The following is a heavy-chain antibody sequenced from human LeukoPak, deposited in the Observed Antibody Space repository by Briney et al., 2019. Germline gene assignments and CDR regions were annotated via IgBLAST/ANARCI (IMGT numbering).Heavy chain of an antibody. CDR3: ARDVGGAGSH. J-gene: IGHJ4*02. V-gene: IGHV3-74*01. D-gene: IGHD3-10*01. CDR1: GFTFSRYW. CDR2: IDEHGTTI. Sequence: GGSLRLSCAASGFTFSRYWMHWVRQAPGEGLVWVSRIDEHGTTIDYADSVRDRFTISRDNAKNTLYLQMNSLRAEDTAMYYCARDVGGAGSHWGQGSLVTVSS.